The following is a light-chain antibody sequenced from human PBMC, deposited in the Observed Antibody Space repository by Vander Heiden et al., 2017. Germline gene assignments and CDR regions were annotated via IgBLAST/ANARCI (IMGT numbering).Light chain of an antibody. CDR3: SSYTTTDTVI. J-gene: IGLJ2*01. V-gene: IGLV2-14*01. Sequence: QSVLTQPASVSRSPGQSITISIIGASSDIGLYNYVSGYQQHPGKAPRLLIYDVYSRPSGVSSRFSASRSGHTTSLTISGLQTEDEADYYCSSYTTTDTVIFGGGTTLTVL. CDR1: SSDIGLYNY. CDR2: DVY.